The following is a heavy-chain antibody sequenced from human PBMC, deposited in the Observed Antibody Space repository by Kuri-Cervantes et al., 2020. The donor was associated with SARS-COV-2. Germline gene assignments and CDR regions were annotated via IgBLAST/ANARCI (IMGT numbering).Heavy chain of an antibody. Sequence: GGSLRLSCTASGFTFGDYAMSWVRQAPGKGLEWVGFIRSKAYGGTTEYAASVKGRFTISRDDSKSIAYLQMSSLKTEDTAVYYCTRDSPYDFWSGYYSRGYYYYYMDVWGKGTTVTVSS. D-gene: IGHD3-3*01. CDR1: GFTFGDYA. CDR3: TRDSPYDFWSGYYSRGYYYYYMDV. V-gene: IGHV3-49*04. J-gene: IGHJ6*03. CDR2: IRSKAYGGTT.